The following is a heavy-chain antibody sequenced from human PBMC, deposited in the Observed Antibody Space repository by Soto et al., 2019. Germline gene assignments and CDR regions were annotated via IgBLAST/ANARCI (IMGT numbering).Heavy chain of an antibody. CDR1: GGSISSYY. CDR3: AGLRGPWRYNSGASGNWAFDY. CDR2: IYYSGST. Sequence: SETLSLTCTVSGGSISSYYWSWIRQPPGKGLEWIGYIYYSGSTNYNPSLKSRVTMSVDTSKNQFSLKLSSVTAADTAVYYCAGLRGPWRYNSGASGNWAFDYWGQGTLVTVSS. J-gene: IGHJ4*02. V-gene: IGHV4-59*01. D-gene: IGHD5-18*01.